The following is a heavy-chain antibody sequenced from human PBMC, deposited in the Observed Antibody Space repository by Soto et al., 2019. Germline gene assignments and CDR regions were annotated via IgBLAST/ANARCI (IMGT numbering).Heavy chain of an antibody. Sequence: GESLKISCKGSGYSFTSYWIGWVRQMPGKGLEWMGIIYPGDSDTRYSPSFQGQVTISADKSISTAYLQWSSLKASDTAMYYCARRIVSSSWHATYGMDVWGQGTTVTVSS. J-gene: IGHJ6*02. V-gene: IGHV5-51*01. CDR3: ARRIVSSSWHATYGMDV. D-gene: IGHD6-13*01. CDR2: IYPGDSDT. CDR1: GYSFTSYW.